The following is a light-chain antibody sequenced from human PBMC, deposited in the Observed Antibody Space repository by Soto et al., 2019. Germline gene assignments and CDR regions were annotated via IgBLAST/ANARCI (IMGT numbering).Light chain of an antibody. Sequence: DIQMTQSPSALSASVGDRVIITCRASQSISSRLAWYQQKPGKAPKVLIYTASNLDSGVPSRFSGSGSGTEFTLTISSLQPDDLATYYCQQYNNYPWTFGQGTKVEIK. J-gene: IGKJ1*01. CDR2: TAS. V-gene: IGKV1-5*03. CDR1: QSISSR. CDR3: QQYNNYPWT.